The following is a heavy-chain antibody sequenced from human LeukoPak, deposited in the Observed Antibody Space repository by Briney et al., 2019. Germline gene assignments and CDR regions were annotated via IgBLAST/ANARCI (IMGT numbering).Heavy chain of an antibody. CDR2: ISSSSSTI. D-gene: IGHD2-21*02. CDR3: ARDDSLGYCGGDCYSGEAFDI. Sequence: PGGSLRLSCAASGFTFSSYSMNWVRQAPGKGLEWVSYISSSSSTIYYADSVKGRFTISRDNAKNSLYLQMNSLRAEDTAVYYCARDDSLGYCGGDCYSGEAFDIWGQGTMVTVSS. J-gene: IGHJ3*02. V-gene: IGHV3-48*04. CDR1: GFTFSSYS.